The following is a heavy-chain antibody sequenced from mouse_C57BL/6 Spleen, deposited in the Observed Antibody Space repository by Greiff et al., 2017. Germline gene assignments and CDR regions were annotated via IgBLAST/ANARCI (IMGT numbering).Heavy chain of an antibody. J-gene: IGHJ1*03. V-gene: IGHV1-74*01. CDR2: IHPSDSDT. Sequence: QVQLQQPGAELVKPGASVKVSCKASGYTFTSYWMHWVKQRPGPGLEWIGRIHPSDSDTNYNQKFKGKATLTVDKSSSTAYMQLSSLTSEDSAVYYCAIHYYGSSYDWYFDVWGTGTTVTVSS. CDR1: GYTFTSYW. D-gene: IGHD1-1*01. CDR3: AIHYYGSSYDWYFDV.